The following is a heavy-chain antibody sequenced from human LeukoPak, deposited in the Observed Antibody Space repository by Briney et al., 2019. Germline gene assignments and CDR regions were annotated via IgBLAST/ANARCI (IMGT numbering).Heavy chain of an antibody. CDR3: AREYYDILTGYYRRSYFDY. J-gene: IGHJ4*02. Sequence: SETLSLTCTVSGGSISSYYWSWIRQPPGKGLEWIGYIYYSGSTNYNPSLKSRVTISVDTSKNQFSLKLSSVTAADPAVYYCAREYYDILTGYYRRSYFDYWGQGTLVTVSS. CDR1: GGSISSYY. CDR2: IYYSGST. V-gene: IGHV4-59*01. D-gene: IGHD3-9*01.